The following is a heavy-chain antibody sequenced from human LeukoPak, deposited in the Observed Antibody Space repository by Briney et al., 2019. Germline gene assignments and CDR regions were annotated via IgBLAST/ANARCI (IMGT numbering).Heavy chain of an antibody. Sequence: PGGSLRLSCAASGFTFDDYAMHWVRHAPGKGLEWVSGISWNSGSIGYADSVKGRFTISRDNSKNTLYLQMNSLRAEDTAVYYCAKVGRSTMVRDYFDYWGQGTLVTVSS. CDR2: ISWNSGSI. J-gene: IGHJ4*02. CDR1: GFTFDDYA. V-gene: IGHV3-9*01. CDR3: AKVGRSTMVRDYFDY. D-gene: IGHD3-10*01.